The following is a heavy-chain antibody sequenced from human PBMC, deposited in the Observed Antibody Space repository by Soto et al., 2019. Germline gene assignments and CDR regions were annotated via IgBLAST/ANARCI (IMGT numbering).Heavy chain of an antibody. CDR1: GFTFSIYG. V-gene: IGHV3-30*18. CDR2: ISYDGSNK. Sequence: HPGGSLRLSCAASGFTFSIYGMHWVRQAPGKGLEWVAVISYDGSNKYYADSVKGRFTISRDNSKNTLYLQMNSLRGEDTAVYYCAKETVEYYFDYWGQGTLVTVSS. CDR3: AKETVEYYFDY. D-gene: IGHD3-3*01. J-gene: IGHJ4*02.